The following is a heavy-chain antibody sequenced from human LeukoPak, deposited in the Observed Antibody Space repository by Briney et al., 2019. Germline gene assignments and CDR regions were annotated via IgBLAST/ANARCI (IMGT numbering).Heavy chain of an antibody. CDR3: ARQTGSGLFILP. D-gene: IGHD3/OR15-3a*01. CDR2: IFNSGST. J-gene: IGHJ4*02. V-gene: IGHV4-39*01. Sequence: SETLSLTCTVSGGSISSSNYYWGWIRQPPGKGLEWIGYIFNSGSTYYNLSLKSQVSISIDTSKNQFSLRLTSVTAADTAVYYCARQTGSGLFILPGGQGTLVTVSS. CDR1: GGSISSSNYY.